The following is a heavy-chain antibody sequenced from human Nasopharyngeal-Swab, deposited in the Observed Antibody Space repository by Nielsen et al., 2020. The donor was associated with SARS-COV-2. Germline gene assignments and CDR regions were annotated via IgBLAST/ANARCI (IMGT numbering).Heavy chain of an antibody. CDR1: GFTFSSYA. D-gene: IGHD5-18*01. Sequence: ETLSLTCAASGFTFSSYAMSWVRQAPGRGLEWVSAISGSGGSTYYADSVKGRFTISRDNSKNTLYLQMNSLRAEDTAVYYCAKDQNGYSFGHFLFWGQGTLVTVSS. V-gene: IGHV3-23*01. J-gene: IGHJ4*02. CDR3: AKDQNGYSFGHFLF. CDR2: ISGSGGST.